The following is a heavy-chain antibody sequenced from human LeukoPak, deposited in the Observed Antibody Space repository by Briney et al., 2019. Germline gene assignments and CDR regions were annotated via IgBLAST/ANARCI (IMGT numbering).Heavy chain of an antibody. CDR3: ARQYSSSWSGYDY. Sequence: GGSLRLSCAASGFTFSNYWMYWVRQASGKGLVWVSQINSDGSRTYYADSVKGRFTISRDNSKNTLYLQMNSLRAEDTAVYYCARQYSSSWSGYDYWGQGTLVTVSS. CDR1: GFTFSNYW. V-gene: IGHV3-74*01. J-gene: IGHJ4*02. D-gene: IGHD6-13*01. CDR2: INSDGSRT.